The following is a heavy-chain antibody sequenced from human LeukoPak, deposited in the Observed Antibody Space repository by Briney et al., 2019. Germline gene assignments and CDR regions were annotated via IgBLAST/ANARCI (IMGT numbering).Heavy chain of an antibody. CDR1: GFTFSDYY. CDR3: ARPRLHYYYYYMDV. J-gene: IGHJ6*03. CDR2: ISSSGSTI. V-gene: IGHV3-11*01. Sequence: GGSLRLSRAASGFTFSDYYMSWIRQAPGKGLEWVSYISSSGSTIYYADSVKGRFTISRDNAKNSLYLQMNSLRAEDTAVYYCARPRLHYYYYYMDVWGKGTTVTVSS.